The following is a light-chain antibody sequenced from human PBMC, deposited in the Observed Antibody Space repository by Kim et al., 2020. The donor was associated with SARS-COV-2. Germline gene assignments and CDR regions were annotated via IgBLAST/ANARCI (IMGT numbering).Light chain of an antibody. V-gene: IGLV3-25*03. CDR2: KDN. J-gene: IGLJ1*01. CDR1: TLPEKQ. Sequence: SPGQTARITCSGDTLPEKQTYWYQQKSGQAPLLVIYKDNERPSGIPGRFSGSSSGTIVTLTISGVQAEDDADYYCQSADGSGTYVFGTGTKVTVL. CDR3: QSADGSGTYV.